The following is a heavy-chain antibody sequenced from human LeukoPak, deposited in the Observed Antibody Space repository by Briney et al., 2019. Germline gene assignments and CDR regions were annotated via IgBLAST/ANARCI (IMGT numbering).Heavy chain of an antibody. CDR1: GFTFSSYW. CDR3: AKGKINHDGAFDI. D-gene: IGHD3-16*01. Sequence: GGSLRLSCTACGFTFSSYWMGWVRQAPGKGLEWVSAISGSGGGTYYADSVKGRFTISRDNSKNTLYLQMNSLRAEDTAVYYCAKGKINHDGAFDIWGQGTMVTVSS. V-gene: IGHV3-23*01. CDR2: ISGSGGGT. J-gene: IGHJ3*02.